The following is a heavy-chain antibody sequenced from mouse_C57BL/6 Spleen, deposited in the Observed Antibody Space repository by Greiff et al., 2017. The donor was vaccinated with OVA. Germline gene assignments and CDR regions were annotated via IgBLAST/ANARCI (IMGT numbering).Heavy chain of an antibody. CDR1: GFNIKDYY. D-gene: IGHD2-4*01. CDR3: ARSSYYDYDGTYYYAMDY. Sequence: EVQLQQSGAELVKPGASVKLSCTASGFNIKDYYMHWVKQRTEQGLEWIGRIDPEDGETKYDPKFQGKATLTADTSSNTAYLQLSSLTSEDTAVYYCARSSYYDYDGTYYYAMDYWGQGTSVTVSS. CDR2: IDPEDGET. V-gene: IGHV14-2*01. J-gene: IGHJ4*01.